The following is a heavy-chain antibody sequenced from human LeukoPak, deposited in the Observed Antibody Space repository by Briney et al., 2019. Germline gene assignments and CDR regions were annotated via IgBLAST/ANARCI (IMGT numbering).Heavy chain of an antibody. CDR3: AQWMGRDH. D-gene: IGHD6-19*01. CDR1: GFTFNSYW. Sequence: GGSLRLSCAASGFTFNSYWMTWGRQAPGKGLEWVANIKQDGSAAYYVDSVKGRFTISRDNSKNSLYLQMNSLRAEDTAVYYCAQWMGRDHWGQGTLVTVSS. CDR2: IKQDGSAA. V-gene: IGHV3-7*02. J-gene: IGHJ4*02.